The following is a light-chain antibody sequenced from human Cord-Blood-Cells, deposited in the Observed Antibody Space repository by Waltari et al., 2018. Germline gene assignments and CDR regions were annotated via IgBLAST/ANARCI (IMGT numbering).Light chain of an antibody. CDR2: DAS. V-gene: IGKV3-11*01. Sequence: EIVLTQSPATLSLSPGERATLSCRASQSVSSYLAWYQQKPGQAPRLLIYDASNSATGIPARFSGSGSGTDFTLTISSLEPEDFAVYYCQQRSNWPPVTFGLGTKVDIK. CDR3: QQRSNWPPVT. J-gene: IGKJ3*01. CDR1: QSVSSY.